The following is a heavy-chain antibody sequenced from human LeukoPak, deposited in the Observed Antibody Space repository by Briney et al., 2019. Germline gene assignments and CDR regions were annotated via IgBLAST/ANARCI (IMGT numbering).Heavy chain of an antibody. J-gene: IGHJ4*02. D-gene: IGHD2-21*02. CDR3: ARAEHIVVVTRGLYFDS. V-gene: IGHV4-34*01. CDR2: INHSGST. CDR1: GGSFRGYY. Sequence: SETLSLTCAVYGGSFRGYYWSWIRQPPGKGLEWIGEINHSGSTNYNPSLKSRVTISVDTSKNQFSLKLSSVTAADTAVYYCARAEHIVVVTRGLYFDSWGQGTLVTVS.